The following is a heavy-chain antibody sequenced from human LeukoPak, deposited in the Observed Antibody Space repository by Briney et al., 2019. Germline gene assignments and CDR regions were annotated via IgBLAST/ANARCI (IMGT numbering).Heavy chain of an antibody. CDR2: IYHSVST. Sequence: SETLSLTCTVSGYSISSGYYWGWIRQPPGKGLEWIGSIYHSVSTYYNPSLKSRVTISVDTSKNQFSLKLSSVTAADTAVYYCARDEGGDRRHPPLHWGQGTLVTVSS. J-gene: IGHJ4*02. CDR1: GYSISSGYY. CDR3: ARDEGGDRRHPPLH. D-gene: IGHD4-17*01. V-gene: IGHV4-38-2*02.